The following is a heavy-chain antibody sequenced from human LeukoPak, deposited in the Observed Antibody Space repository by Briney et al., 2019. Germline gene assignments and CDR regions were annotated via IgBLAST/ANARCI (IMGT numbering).Heavy chain of an antibody. CDR2: IYYSGNT. CDR3: ARDLAYRSSLRGTFDI. J-gene: IGHJ3*02. CDR1: GGSISNYF. Sequence: PSETLSLACTVSGGSISNYFWSWIRQAPRKGLEYIGFIYYSGNTNYNPSFKSRVTISVDTSKKQFSLKLSSVTAADTAVYYCARDLAYRSSLRGTFDIWGQGTKVTVSS. D-gene: IGHD6-19*01. V-gene: IGHV4-59*01.